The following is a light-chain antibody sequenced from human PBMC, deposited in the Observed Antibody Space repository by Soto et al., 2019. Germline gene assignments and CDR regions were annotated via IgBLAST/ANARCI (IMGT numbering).Light chain of an antibody. CDR3: QQYGSSPPYT. CDR1: QSVSSNY. Sequence: EIVLTQSPGTLSLSPGERATLSCRASQSVSSNYLAWYQQKFGQAPRLLIYGASSRATGIPDRFSGSGSGTDFTLTSSRLEPEDFAVYYCQQYGSSPPYTFGQGTKLEIK. V-gene: IGKV3-20*01. CDR2: GAS. J-gene: IGKJ2*01.